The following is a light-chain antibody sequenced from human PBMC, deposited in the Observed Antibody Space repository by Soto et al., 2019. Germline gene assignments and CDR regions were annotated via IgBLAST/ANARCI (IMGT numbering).Light chain of an antibody. J-gene: IGLJ2*01. CDR2: KDT. Sequence: SYELTQPPSVSVSLGQMARITCSGEALPKKYAYWYQQKPGQFPVLVIYKDTERPSGIPERFSGSSSGTKVTLTISGVQAEDEADYYCLSADSSRAYVVFGGGTKLTVL. CDR1: ALPKKY. CDR3: LSADSSRAYVV. V-gene: IGLV3-16*01.